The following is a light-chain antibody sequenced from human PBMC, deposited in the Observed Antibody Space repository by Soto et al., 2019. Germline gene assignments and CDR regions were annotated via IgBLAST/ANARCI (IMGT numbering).Light chain of an antibody. V-gene: IGKV3-20*01. Sequence: EIVLTQSPGTLSLSPGERATLSCRASQSVSNNYLAWYQQKPGQAPRLLIYGASNRATGIPDRFSGSGSGTDFTRTSSRRELEDFAVYYCQQYCSSGTFGQGTKVEIK. CDR1: QSVSNNY. CDR2: GAS. J-gene: IGKJ1*01. CDR3: QQYCSSGT.